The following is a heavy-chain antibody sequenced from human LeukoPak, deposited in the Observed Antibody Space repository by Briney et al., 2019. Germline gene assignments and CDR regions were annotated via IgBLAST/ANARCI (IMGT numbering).Heavy chain of an antibody. D-gene: IGHD4-23*01. Sequence: PSETLSLTCTVSGGSISSYYWSWIRQPPGKGLEWIGYIYYSGSTNYNPSLKSRVTISVDTSKNQFSLKLSSVTAADTAVYYCARVMRSDYGGNSRRGTWGDWGQGTLVTVSS. CDR2: IYYSGST. CDR1: GGSISSYY. J-gene: IGHJ4*02. CDR3: ARVMRSDYGGNSRRGTWGD. V-gene: IGHV4-59*08.